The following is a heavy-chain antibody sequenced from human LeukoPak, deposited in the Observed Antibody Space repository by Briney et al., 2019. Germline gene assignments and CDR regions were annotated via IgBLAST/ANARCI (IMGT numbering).Heavy chain of an antibody. V-gene: IGHV1-24*01. Sequence: ASVKVSCKVSGYTLTELSMHWVRQAPGRGLEWMGGFDPEDGETIYAQKFQGRVTMTEDTSTDTAYMELSSLRSEDTAVYYCATDTLSGSYYFDYWGQGTLVTVSS. CDR1: GYTLTELS. D-gene: IGHD1-26*01. CDR3: ATDTLSGSYYFDY. CDR2: FDPEDGET. J-gene: IGHJ4*02.